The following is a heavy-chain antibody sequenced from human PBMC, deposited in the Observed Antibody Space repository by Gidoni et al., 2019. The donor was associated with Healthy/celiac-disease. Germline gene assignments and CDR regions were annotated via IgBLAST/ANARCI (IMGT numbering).Heavy chain of an antibody. CDR2: IGTAGDP. Sequence: EVQLVDSGGGLVQPVGSLLLSCAAPGFPFMRYAMHWVRQATVKGLECVSAIGTAGDPYYPGSVKGRFTISRENAKNSLYLKMNSLRAGDTAVYYCARGKQHYDFWSGYTYYYGMDVWGQGTTVTVSS. V-gene: IGHV3-13*05. D-gene: IGHD3-3*01. CDR1: GFPFMRYA. CDR3: ARGKQHYDFWSGYTYYYGMDV. J-gene: IGHJ6*02.